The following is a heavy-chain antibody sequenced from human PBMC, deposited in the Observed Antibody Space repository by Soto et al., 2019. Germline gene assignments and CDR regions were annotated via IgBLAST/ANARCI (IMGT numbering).Heavy chain of an antibody. CDR3: ARDGSSSGPYYYGMDV. CDR1: GFTFSSYG. Sequence: PGGSLRLSCAVSGFTFSSYGMHWVRQAPGKGLEWGAVIWYDGSNKYYADSVKGRFTISRDNSKNTLYLQMNSLRAEDTAVYYCARDGSSSGPYYYGMDVWGQGTTVTVSS. V-gene: IGHV3-33*01. CDR2: IWYDGSNK. J-gene: IGHJ6*02. D-gene: IGHD6-6*01.